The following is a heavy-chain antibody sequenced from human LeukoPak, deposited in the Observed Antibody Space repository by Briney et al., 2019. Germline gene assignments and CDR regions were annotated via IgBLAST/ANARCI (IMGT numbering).Heavy chain of an antibody. CDR1: GFIFSTYE. CDR3: ARDGDLTPAVPFDY. D-gene: IGHD6-25*01. J-gene: IGHJ4*02. CDR2: ISSSGSTI. V-gene: IGHV3-48*03. Sequence: GGSLRLSCAASGFIFSTYEMNWVRQAPGKGLEWVSYISSSGSTIYYADSVKGRFTISRDNAKNSLYLQMNSLRAEDMAIYYCARDGDLTPAVPFDYWGQGTLVTVSS.